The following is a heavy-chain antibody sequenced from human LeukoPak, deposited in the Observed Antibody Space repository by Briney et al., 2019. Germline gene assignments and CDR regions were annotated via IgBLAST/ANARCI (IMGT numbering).Heavy chain of an antibody. D-gene: IGHD1-1*01. CDR2: ISGTGRST. V-gene: IGHV3-23*01. CDR1: GFTLSSYG. Sequence: PGGSLRLSCEASGFTLSSYGMIWVRQAPGKGLEWVSSISGTGRSTYYADSVKGRFTISRDNSKNTVYLQLHSLRVEDTALYYCAKDHWPGRMPFLFTLPAYWGQGTLVAVSS. J-gene: IGHJ4*02. CDR3: AKDHWPGRMPFLFTLPAY.